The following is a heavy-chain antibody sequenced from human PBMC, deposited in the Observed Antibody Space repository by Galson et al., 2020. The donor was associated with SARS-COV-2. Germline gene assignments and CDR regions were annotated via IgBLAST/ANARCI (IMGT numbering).Heavy chain of an antibody. V-gene: IGHV3-21*01. CDR1: GFTFSSYS. J-gene: IGHJ6*02. D-gene: IGHD3-10*01. Sequence: NSGGSLRLSCAASGFTFSSYSMNWVRQAPGKGLEWVSSISSSSSYIYYADSVKGRFTISRDNAKNSLYLQMNSLRAEDTAVYYCARDWDYYGSGSYYNVDYYYYGMDVWGQGTTVTVSS. CDR2: ISSSSSYI. CDR3: ARDWDYYGSGSYYNVDYYYYGMDV.